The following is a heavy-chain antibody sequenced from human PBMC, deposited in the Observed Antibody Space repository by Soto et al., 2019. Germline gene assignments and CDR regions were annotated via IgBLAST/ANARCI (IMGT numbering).Heavy chain of an antibody. CDR2: IISKANSYAT. J-gene: IGHJ4*02. V-gene: IGHV3-73*01. Sequence: GSLRLSCAASGXTFSGSSMHWVRQASGKGLEWVGRIISKANSYATAYSASVKGRFTISRDDSKNTAYLQMNSLKNEDTAVYYCTRWVRAFDYWGQGTLVTVS. D-gene: IGHD3-10*01. CDR1: GXTFSGSS. CDR3: TRWVRAFDY.